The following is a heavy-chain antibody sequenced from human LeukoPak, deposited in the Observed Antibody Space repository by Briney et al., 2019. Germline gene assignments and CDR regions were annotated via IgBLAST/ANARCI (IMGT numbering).Heavy chain of an antibody. V-gene: IGHV3-53*01. Sequence: GGSLRLSCAASGFTVSSNYMSWVRQAPGKGLEWVSVLYSGGSIYYAESVKGRFTISRDNSRNSLYLQMNSLRAEDTAVYYCARGTYYDSSGYHFDYWGQGTLVTVSS. D-gene: IGHD3-22*01. CDR2: LYSGGSI. J-gene: IGHJ4*02. CDR3: ARGTYYDSSGYHFDY. CDR1: GFTVSSNY.